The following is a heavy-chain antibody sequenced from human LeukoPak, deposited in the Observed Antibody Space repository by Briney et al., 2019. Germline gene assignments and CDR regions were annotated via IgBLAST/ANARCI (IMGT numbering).Heavy chain of an antibody. J-gene: IGHJ4*02. CDR1: GFTFSTYG. Sequence: GRSLRLSCAASGFTFSTYGMHWDRQAPGKGLEWVAVIYYDGTSKYYADSVKGRFTISRDNSMDTLYLDMNSLRAEDTAVYYCARDRYCSGGSCLYFDYWGQGTLVTVSS. CDR3: ARDRYCSGGSCLYFDY. CDR2: IYYDGTSK. D-gene: IGHD2-15*01. V-gene: IGHV3-33*01.